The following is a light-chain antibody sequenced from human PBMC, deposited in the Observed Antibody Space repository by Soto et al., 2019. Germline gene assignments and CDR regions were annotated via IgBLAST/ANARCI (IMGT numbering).Light chain of an antibody. CDR1: SSNIGARYS. J-gene: IGLJ3*02. CDR2: VNT. Sequence: QSVLTQPPSVSGAPGQRVTISCTGTSSNIGARYSVHWYQQLPGTAPKLLIYVNTNRPSGVPDRFSGSKSDTSASLTITGLQAEDEADYYCSSYTSSSTRVFGGGTQLTVL. CDR3: SSYTSSSTRV. V-gene: IGLV1-40*01.